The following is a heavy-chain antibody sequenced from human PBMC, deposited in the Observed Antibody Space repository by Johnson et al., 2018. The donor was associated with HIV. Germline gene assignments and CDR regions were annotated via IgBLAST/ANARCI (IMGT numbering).Heavy chain of an antibody. CDR3: AREGEWERHAFDI. CDR1: AFTFSNAW. CDR2: INCIGGTT. Sequence: VQLVEPRGDFFKPGGSLRLSCASSAFTFSNAWMSWVRQRQAPGKGLEWVSAINCIGGTTGYTDSVKGRFTISRDNAKNSLYLQMNSLRAEDTALYYCAREGEWERHAFDIWGQGTMVTVSS. J-gene: IGHJ3*02. D-gene: IGHD1-26*01. V-gene: IGHV3-20*04.